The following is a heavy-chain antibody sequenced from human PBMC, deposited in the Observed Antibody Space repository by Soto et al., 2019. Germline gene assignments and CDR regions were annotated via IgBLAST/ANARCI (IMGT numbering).Heavy chain of an antibody. D-gene: IGHD5-12*01. CDR1: GGSISSGGYY. CDR3: ARGGRDGYNW. V-gene: IGHV4-31*03. J-gene: IGHJ4*02. CDR2: IYYSGST. Sequence: QVQLQELGPGLVKPSQTLSLTCTVSGGSISSGGYYLSWIRQHPGTGLEWIGYIYYSGSTYYNPSLKSRVTISVDTSKNQCSLKLSSVTAADTAVYYCARGGRDGYNWWGQGTLVTVSS.